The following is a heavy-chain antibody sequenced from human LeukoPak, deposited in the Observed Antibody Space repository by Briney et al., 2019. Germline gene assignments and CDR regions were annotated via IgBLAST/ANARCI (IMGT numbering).Heavy chain of an antibody. V-gene: IGHV3-23*01. CDR2: ISDSGGST. CDR1: GFTFSSYA. Sequence: GSLRLSCAASGFTFSSYAMTWVRPAPGKGLEWVSGISDSGGSTYYADSVKGRFTISRDNSKNTLYLQMNSLRAEDTAVYFCAKDRRGNYYYFDYWGQGTLVTVSS. CDR3: AKDRRGNYYYFDY. J-gene: IGHJ4*02. D-gene: IGHD1-7*01.